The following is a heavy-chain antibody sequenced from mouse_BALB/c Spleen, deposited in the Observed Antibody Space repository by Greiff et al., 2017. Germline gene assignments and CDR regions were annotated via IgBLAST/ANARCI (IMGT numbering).Heavy chain of an antibody. CDR2: ISYSGST. V-gene: IGHV3-2*02. CDR3: ARDTTVVAPNFDV. CDR1: GYSITSDYA. D-gene: IGHD1-1*01. J-gene: IGHJ1*01. Sequence: EVQLVESGPGLVKPSQSLSLTCTVTGYSITSDYAWNWIRQFPGNKLEWMGYISYSGSTSYNPSLKSRISITRDTSKNQFFLQLNSVTTEDTATYYCARDTTVVAPNFDVWGAGTTVTVSS.